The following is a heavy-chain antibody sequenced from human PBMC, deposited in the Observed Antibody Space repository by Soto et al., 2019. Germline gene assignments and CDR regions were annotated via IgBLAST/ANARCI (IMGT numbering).Heavy chain of an antibody. CDR1: GSTFSSYS. Sequence: PGGSLRLSCAASGSTFSSYSMNWVRQAPGKGLEWVSSISSSSSYIYYADSVKGRFTISRDNAKNSLYLQMNSLRAEDTAVYYCARASRSEDSWSGYYYYYYGMDVWGQGTTVTVSS. D-gene: IGHD3-3*01. J-gene: IGHJ6*02. CDR2: ISSSSSYI. CDR3: ARASRSEDSWSGYYYYYYGMDV. V-gene: IGHV3-21*01.